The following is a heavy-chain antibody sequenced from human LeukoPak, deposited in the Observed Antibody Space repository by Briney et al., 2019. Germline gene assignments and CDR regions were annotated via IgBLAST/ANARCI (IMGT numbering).Heavy chain of an antibody. Sequence: ASVKVSCKASGYTFTSYYVHWVRQAPGPGFEWMIIINPLGGSTNYAQTFQGRVTMTRDTPTSTVYMELSSLRSEDTAVYYCARAHDFWSSPFDYWGQGTLVTVSS. D-gene: IGHD3-3*01. CDR2: INPLGGST. CDR3: ARAHDFWSSPFDY. J-gene: IGHJ4*02. V-gene: IGHV1-46*01. CDR1: GYTFTSYY.